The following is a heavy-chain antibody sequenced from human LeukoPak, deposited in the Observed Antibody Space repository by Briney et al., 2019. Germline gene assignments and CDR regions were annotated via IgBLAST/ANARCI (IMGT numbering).Heavy chain of an antibody. CDR2: INDNGDGT. CDR3: AKGLRTGVGPYMGYHYYMDV. CDR1: GFTFSSYA. V-gene: IGHV3-23*01. D-gene: IGHD3-16*01. Sequence: QTGGSLRLSRAASGFTFSSYAMSWVRKAPGKGLKWVSTINDNGDGTYYADSVKGRFTISRDNSYNTVSLQMNSLRDEDTGVYYCAKGLRTGVGPYMGYHYYMDVWGKGATVTVSS. J-gene: IGHJ6*03.